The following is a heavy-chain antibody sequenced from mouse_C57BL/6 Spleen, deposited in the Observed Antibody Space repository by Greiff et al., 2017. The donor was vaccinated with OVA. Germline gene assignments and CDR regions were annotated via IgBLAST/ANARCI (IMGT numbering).Heavy chain of an antibody. J-gene: IGHJ4*01. V-gene: IGHV5-12*01. Sequence: DVMLVESGGGLVQPGGSLKLSCAASGFTFSDYYMYWVRQTPEKRLEWVAYISNGGGSTYYPDTVKGRFTISRDNAKNTLYLQMSRLKSEDTAMYYCARHGSSGYVLHAMDYWGQGTSVTVSS. CDR2: ISNGGGST. D-gene: IGHD3-2*02. CDR3: ARHGSSGYVLHAMDY. CDR1: GFTFSDYY.